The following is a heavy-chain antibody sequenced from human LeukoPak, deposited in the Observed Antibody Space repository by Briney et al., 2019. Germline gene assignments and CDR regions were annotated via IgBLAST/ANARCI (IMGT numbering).Heavy chain of an antibody. Sequence: ASVKVSCKASGYTFTSYYMHWVRQAPGQGLEWMGIINPSGGSTSYAQKFQGRVTMTTDTSTSTVYMELSSLRSEDTAVYYCARVGGLAAAAANWFDPWGQGTLVTVSS. V-gene: IGHV1-46*01. CDR2: INPSGGST. CDR1: GYTFTSYY. D-gene: IGHD6-13*01. J-gene: IGHJ5*02. CDR3: ARVGGLAAAAANWFDP.